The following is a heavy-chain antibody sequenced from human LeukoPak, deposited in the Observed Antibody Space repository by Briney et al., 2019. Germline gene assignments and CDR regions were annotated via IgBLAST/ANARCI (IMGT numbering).Heavy chain of an antibody. CDR1: GFTFSSYS. J-gene: IGHJ4*02. CDR3: ARDRDYYDSSGYFDY. Sequence: GGSLRLSCAASGFTFSSYSMNWVRQAPGKGLEWVSYISSSSSTIYYADSVKGRFTISRDNSKNTLYLQMNSLRAEDTAVYYCARDRDYYDSSGYFDYWGQGTLVTVSS. V-gene: IGHV3-48*01. D-gene: IGHD3-22*01. CDR2: ISSSSSTI.